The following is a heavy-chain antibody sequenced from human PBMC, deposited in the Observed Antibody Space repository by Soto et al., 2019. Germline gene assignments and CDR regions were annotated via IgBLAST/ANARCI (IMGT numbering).Heavy chain of an antibody. D-gene: IGHD6-6*01. CDR2: ISSSGNTM. CDR1: GFTFSDYE. CDR3: AREGGTSSRNYLYYYGMDV. Sequence: GSLRLSCAASGFTFSDYEINWVRQAPGKGLEWVSYISSSGNTMYYADSVKGRFTISRDNSKKSLYLQMNSLRADDTAVYYCAREGGTSSRNYLYYYGMDVWGRGTTVTVSS. J-gene: IGHJ6*02. V-gene: IGHV3-48*03.